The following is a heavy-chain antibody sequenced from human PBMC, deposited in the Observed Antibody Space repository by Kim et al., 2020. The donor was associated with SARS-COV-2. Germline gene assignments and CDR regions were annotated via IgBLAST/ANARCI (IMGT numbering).Heavy chain of an antibody. V-gene: IGHV4-4*02. Sequence: SETLSLTCAVSGGSISSSNWWSWVRPPPGKGLEWIGEIYHSGSTNYNPSLKSRVTISVDKSKNQFSLKLSSVTAADTAVYYCARNYDSSGYYRPWGQGTLVTVSS. CDR3: ARNYDSSGYYRP. CDR2: IYHSGST. CDR1: GGSISSSNW. D-gene: IGHD3-22*01. J-gene: IGHJ4*02.